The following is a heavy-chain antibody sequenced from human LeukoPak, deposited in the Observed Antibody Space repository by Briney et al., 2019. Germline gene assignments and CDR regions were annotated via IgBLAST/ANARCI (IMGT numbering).Heavy chain of an antibody. CDR3: ATSSLWFGRKRNYYYYYYMDV. CDR2: LYYTGST. D-gene: IGHD3-10*01. J-gene: IGHJ6*03. CDR1: GGSISSGGYS. V-gene: IGHV4-30-4*07. Sequence: PSETLSLTCAVSGGSISSGGYSWSWIRQPPGKGLEWIGYLYYTGSTYYNPSLKSRVTISLDTSKNQFSLKLTSVTAADTAVYYCATSSLWFGRKRNYYYYYYMDVWGKGTTVTISS.